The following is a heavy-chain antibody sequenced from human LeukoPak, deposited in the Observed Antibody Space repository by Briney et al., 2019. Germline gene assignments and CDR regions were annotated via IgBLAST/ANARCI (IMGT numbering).Heavy chain of an antibody. CDR1: GFTFSSYA. CDR2: ISGSGGST. V-gene: IGHV3-23*01. Sequence: GGSLRLSCAASGFTFSSYAMSWVRQAPGKGLEWVSAISGSGGSTYYADSVKGRFTISRDNSKNTLYLQMNSLRAEDTAVYYCAKYLRVDPGSSDAFDIWGQGTMVTVSS. D-gene: IGHD2-21*01. J-gene: IGHJ3*02. CDR3: AKYLRVDPGSSDAFDI.